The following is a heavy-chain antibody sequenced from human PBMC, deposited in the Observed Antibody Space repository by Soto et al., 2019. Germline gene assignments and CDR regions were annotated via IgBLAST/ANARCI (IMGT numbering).Heavy chain of an antibody. V-gene: IGHV4-31*03. D-gene: IGHD1-26*01. CDR1: GGSISSGGYY. Sequence: QVQLQESGPGLVKPSQTLSLTCTVSGGSISSGGYYWSWIRQHPGKGLEWIGYIYYSGSTYYNPSLKRRVTITVDTSENRFCLEVCAVTPAAGAGYYCARDWLGGGSYQGHHYYGMDVRGEGTTVTVSS. J-gene: IGHJ6*01. CDR3: ARDWLGGGSYQGHHYYGMDV. CDR2: IYYSGST.